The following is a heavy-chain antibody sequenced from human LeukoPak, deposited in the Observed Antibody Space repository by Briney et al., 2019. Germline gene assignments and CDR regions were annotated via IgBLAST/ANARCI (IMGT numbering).Heavy chain of an antibody. CDR3: AAAGGAYYYYGMDV. D-gene: IGHD4-23*01. V-gene: IGHV3-30-3*01. CDR1: GFTFSSYA. J-gene: IGHJ6*02. Sequence: GGSLRLSCAASGFTFSSYAMHWVRQAPGKGLEWVAVISYDGSNKYYADSVKGRFTISRGNSKNTLYLQMNSLRAEDTAVYYCAAAGGAYYYYGMDVGGQGTTVTVSS. CDR2: ISYDGSNK.